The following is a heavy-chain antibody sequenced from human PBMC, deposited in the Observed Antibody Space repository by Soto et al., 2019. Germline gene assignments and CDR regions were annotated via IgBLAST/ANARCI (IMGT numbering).Heavy chain of an antibody. CDR2: ISGSGGST. CDR3: AKALDGYCSGGSCYSGQDY. D-gene: IGHD2-15*01. CDR1: GFTFSSYA. J-gene: IGHJ4*02. Sequence: GGSLRLSCAASGFTFSSYAMSWVRQAPGKGLEWVSAISGSGGSTYYADSVKGRFTISRDNSKNTLYLQMNSLRAEDTAVYYCAKALDGYCSGGSCYSGQDYWGQGTLVTVSS. V-gene: IGHV3-23*01.